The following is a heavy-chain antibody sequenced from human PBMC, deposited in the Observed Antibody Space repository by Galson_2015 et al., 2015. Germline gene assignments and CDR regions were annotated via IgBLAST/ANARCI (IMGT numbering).Heavy chain of an antibody. Sequence: SLRLSCAASGFTFSSYAMHWVRQAPGKGLEWVAVISYDGSNKYYADSVKGRFTISRDNSKNTPYLQMNSLRAEDTAVYYCARDLLALSDYWGQGTLVTVSS. CDR2: ISYDGSNK. CDR1: GFTFSSYA. CDR3: ARDLLALSDY. V-gene: IGHV3-30-3*01. J-gene: IGHJ4*02.